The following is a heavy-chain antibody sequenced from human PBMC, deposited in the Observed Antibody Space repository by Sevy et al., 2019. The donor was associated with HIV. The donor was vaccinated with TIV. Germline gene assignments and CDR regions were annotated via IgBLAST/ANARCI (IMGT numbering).Heavy chain of an antibody. CDR1: GFTFSSYG. V-gene: IGHV3-33*01. D-gene: IGHD3-3*01. J-gene: IGHJ6*02. CDR3: VRENYDFWSGYYSYYYGMDV. CDR2: IWYDGSNK. Sequence: GSLRLSCAASGFTFSSYGMHWVRQAPGKGLEWVAVIWYDGSNKYYADSVKGRFTISRDNSKNTVYLQMNSLRAEDRAVYYCVRENYDFWSGYYSYYYGMDVWGQGTTVTVSS.